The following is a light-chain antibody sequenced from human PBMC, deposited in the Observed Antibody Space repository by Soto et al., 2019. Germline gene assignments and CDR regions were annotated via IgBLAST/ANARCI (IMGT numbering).Light chain of an antibody. V-gene: IGKV1-33*01. Sequence: DIQMTQSPSSLSASVGDRVTITCQASQDISNYLNWYQQKPGKAPKLLIYDASNLETGVPSRFSGSGSWTDFTFCICSLQPEDIASYYSQQYDNLPLSFGEGTKVDSK. J-gene: IGKJ4*01. CDR2: DAS. CDR1: QDISNY. CDR3: QQYDNLPLS.